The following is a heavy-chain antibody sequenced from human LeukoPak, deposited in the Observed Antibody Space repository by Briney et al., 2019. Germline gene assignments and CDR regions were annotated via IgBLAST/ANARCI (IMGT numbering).Heavy chain of an antibody. CDR1: GFTFSSYG. J-gene: IGHJ6*02. V-gene: IGHV3-30*18. CDR3: AKDSLSYTYYYGMDV. Sequence: PGRSLRLSCAASGFTFSSYGMHWVRQAPGKGLEWVAVISYDGSNKYYADSVKGRFTISRDNSKNTLYLQMNSLRAEDTAVYYCAKDSLSYTYYYGMDVWGQGTTVTVSS. D-gene: IGHD2-8*01. CDR2: ISYDGSNK.